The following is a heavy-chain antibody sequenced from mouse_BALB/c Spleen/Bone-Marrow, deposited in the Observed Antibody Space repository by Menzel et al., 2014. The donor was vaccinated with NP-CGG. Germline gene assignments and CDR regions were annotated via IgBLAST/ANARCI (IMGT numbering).Heavy chain of an antibody. CDR3: ARNGNCPAWFAY. CDR2: ILPGSGST. D-gene: IGHD2-1*01. CDR1: GYTFSSYW. J-gene: IGHJ3*01. Sequence: QVQLQQSGAELMKPGASVKISCKATGYTFSSYWIEWVKQRPGHGLEWIGEILPGSGSTNYNEKFKGKATFTADTSSNTAYMQLSSLTSEDSAVYYCARNGNCPAWFAYWGQGTLVTVSA. V-gene: IGHV1-9*01.